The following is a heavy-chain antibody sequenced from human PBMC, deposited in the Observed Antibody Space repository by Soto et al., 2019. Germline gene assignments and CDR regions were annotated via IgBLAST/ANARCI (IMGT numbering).Heavy chain of an antibody. CDR1: GFTFSSYW. CDR2: INPDGSAT. D-gene: IGHD5-18*01. V-gene: IGHV3-74*01. CDR3: GRGGSDSPMAPGY. J-gene: IGHJ4*02. Sequence: RPSCAASGFTFSSYWMHWVRQALGKWLVLVSRINPDGSATNYAVSMKGRFTSSRDNAKNTLYLQMNSLRAEDTAVFYCGRGGSDSPMAPGYWGQGTLVTVSS.